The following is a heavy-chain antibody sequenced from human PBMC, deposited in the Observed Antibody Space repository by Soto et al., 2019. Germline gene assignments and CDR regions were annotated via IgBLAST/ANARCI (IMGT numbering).Heavy chain of an antibody. CDR3: AKVRPLRDCTRTSCLGGLDM. V-gene: IGHV3-23*01. D-gene: IGHD2-2*01. CDR2: ITASGDTT. CDR1: GFTFSSYA. J-gene: IGHJ3*02. Sequence: EVQLLESGGGLVRPGVSLRLSCAASGFTFSSYAMSWVRQAPGKGLEWVSGITASGDTTYYPDSVKGRFTISRDNSKNTLSLLINSLRAEDTAVYYCAKVRPLRDCTRTSCLGGLDMWGQGTMVTVS.